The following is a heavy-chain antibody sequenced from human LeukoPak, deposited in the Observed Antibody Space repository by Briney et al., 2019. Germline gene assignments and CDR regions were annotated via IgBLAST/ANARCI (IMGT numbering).Heavy chain of an antibody. J-gene: IGHJ6*03. CDR2: IYYSGST. Sequence: PSETLSLTCTVSGGSISSYYWSWIRQPPGKGLEWIGYIYYSGSTNYNPSFKSRVTISVDTSKNQFSLKLSSVTAADTAVYYCARAKQGDCSSTSCYFGYYYYYMDVWGKGTTVTVSS. CDR1: GGSISSYY. CDR3: ARAKQGDCSSTSCYFGYYYYYMDV. V-gene: IGHV4-59*01. D-gene: IGHD2-2*01.